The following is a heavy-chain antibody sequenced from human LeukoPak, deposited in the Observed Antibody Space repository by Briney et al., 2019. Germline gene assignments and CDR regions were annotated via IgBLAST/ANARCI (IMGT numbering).Heavy chain of an antibody. Sequence: SGGSLRLSCAASGFIFSAYGMHWVRQAPGKGLEWLAVIWYDGSSKYYADSVKGRFTISRDNSKNTLYIQMNNLRVEDTAVYYCARDNRYTGNYLDAFDIWGQGTLVTVSS. J-gene: IGHJ3*02. V-gene: IGHV3-33*01. CDR1: GFIFSAYG. D-gene: IGHD3-16*02. CDR3: ARDNRYTGNYLDAFDI. CDR2: IWYDGSSK.